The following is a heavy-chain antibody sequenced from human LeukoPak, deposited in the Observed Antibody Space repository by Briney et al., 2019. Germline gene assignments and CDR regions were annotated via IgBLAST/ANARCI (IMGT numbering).Heavy chain of an antibody. Sequence: ASVKVSCKASGYTFTSYDINWVQQATGQGLEWMGWMNPNSGNTGYAQKFQGRVTMTRNTSISTAYMELSSLRSENTAVYYCARGRYPYRMLGLGWGQGTLVTVSS. CDR3: ARGRYPYRMLGLG. V-gene: IGHV1-8*01. D-gene: IGHD3-16*01. CDR2: MNPNSGNT. CDR1: GYTFTSYD. J-gene: IGHJ4*02.